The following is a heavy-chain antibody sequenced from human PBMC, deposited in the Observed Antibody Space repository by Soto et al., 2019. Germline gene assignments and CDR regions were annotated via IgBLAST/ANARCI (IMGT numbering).Heavy chain of an antibody. D-gene: IGHD4-4*01. Sequence: EVQLLESGGGLVQPGGSLRLSCEASGFTFSSYAMSWVRQAPGKGLEWVSAISGSGGSTYYADSVKGRFTISRDNSKNALYLQMNSLRAEDTAVYYCAKWGGYTVTTQYYFDYWGQGTLVTVSS. CDR1: GFTFSSYA. CDR3: AKWGGYTVTTQYYFDY. V-gene: IGHV3-23*01. J-gene: IGHJ4*02. CDR2: ISGSGGST.